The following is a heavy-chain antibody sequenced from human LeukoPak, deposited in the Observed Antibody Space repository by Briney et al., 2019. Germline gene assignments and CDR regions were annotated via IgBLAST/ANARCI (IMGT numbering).Heavy chain of an antibody. CDR1: GYTLTELS. Sequence: ASVKVSCKVSGYTLTELSIHWVRQAPGKGLEWMGGFDPEDGETIYAQKFQGRVTMPRDTSISTAYMELSRLRSDDTAVYFCAGSGTYASSAFDIWGQGTMVTVSS. V-gene: IGHV1-24*01. CDR3: AGSGTYASSAFDI. CDR2: FDPEDGET. J-gene: IGHJ3*02. D-gene: IGHD1-26*01.